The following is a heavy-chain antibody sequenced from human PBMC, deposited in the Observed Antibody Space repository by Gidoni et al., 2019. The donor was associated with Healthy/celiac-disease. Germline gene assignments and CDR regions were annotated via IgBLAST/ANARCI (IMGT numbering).Heavy chain of an antibody. Sequence: EVQLVASGGGLVQPGGSLRLSCAPSGFPVSSHYMTWVRQAPGKGLECVSVSYSGGSTYYADSVKGRFTISRDNSKNTLYVQMNSLRAEDTAVYYCAREMANGRPPLYDGMDVWGQGTTVTVSS. CDR1: GFPVSSHY. V-gene: IGHV3-66*02. D-gene: IGHD5-12*01. CDR2: SYSGGST. CDR3: AREMANGRPPLYDGMDV. J-gene: IGHJ6*02.